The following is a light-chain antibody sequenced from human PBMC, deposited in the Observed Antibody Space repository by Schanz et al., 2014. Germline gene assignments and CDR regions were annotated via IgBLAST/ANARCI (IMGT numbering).Light chain of an antibody. CDR1: SGSVSTNYY. J-gene: IGLJ3*02. CDR2: NTN. V-gene: IGLV8-61*01. CDR3: VLYMGSGSWV. Sequence: QTVVTQEPSFSVSPGGTVTLTCGLSSGSVSTNYYPSWYQQTPGQAPRTLMHNTNTRSSGVPDRFSGSILGSKAALTIAGAQVDDESDYYCVLYMGSGSWVFGGGTKLTVL.